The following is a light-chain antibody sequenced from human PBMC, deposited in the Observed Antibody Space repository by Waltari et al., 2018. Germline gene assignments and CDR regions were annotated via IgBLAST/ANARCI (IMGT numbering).Light chain of an antibody. CDR2: GAS. CDR1: QSVGRY. V-gene: IGKV3-20*01. Sequence: IVLTQSPGPLSLYPGERATLSCRASQSVGRYLAWYQQKPGQTPRLLIYGASTRATGIPDRFSGSGSGTDVSLSISRLEPEDFAVYFCQKYEALPATFGQGTKVEIK. J-gene: IGKJ1*01. CDR3: QKYEALPAT.